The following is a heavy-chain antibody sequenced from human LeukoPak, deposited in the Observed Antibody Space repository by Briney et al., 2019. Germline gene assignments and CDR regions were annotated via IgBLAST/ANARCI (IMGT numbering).Heavy chain of an antibody. J-gene: IGHJ4*02. CDR2: INPDSGGT. D-gene: IGHD3-3*01. Sequence: GASVKVSCKASGYTFTDYYFHWVRQAPGQGLEWMGWINPDSGGTGYADKFKGRVTLTRDRTISTVYMEMTSLRSDGTAIYYCVRDRNDFWSGFLYWGQGTLVTVSS. CDR1: GYTFTDYY. V-gene: IGHV1-2*02. CDR3: VRDRNDFWSGFLY.